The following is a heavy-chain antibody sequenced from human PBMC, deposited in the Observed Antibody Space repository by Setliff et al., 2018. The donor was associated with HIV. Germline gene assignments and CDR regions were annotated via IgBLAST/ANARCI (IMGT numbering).Heavy chain of an antibody. D-gene: IGHD6-13*01. CDR2: IHYSGNT. Sequence: PSETLSLTCTVSGGSISYYWSWIRQPPGKGLEWIGYIHYSGNTNYNPSLRSRVTMSVDTSNNQVSLKLTSASAAATAVYYCARRYSSCWYFDYWGRGTLVTVSS. V-gene: IGHV4-59*08. CDR3: ARRYSSCWYFDY. J-gene: IGHJ4*02. CDR1: GGSISYY.